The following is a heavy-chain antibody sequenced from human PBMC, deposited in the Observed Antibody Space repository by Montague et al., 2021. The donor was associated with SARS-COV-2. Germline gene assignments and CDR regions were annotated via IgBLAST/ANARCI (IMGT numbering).Heavy chain of an antibody. CDR1: GGSISSGGYD. CDR3: ARSPEPMIILIITSLNWYFDL. J-gene: IGHJ2*01. Sequence: TLSLTCTVSGGSISSGGYDWSWIRQHPGKGLEWIGYIYYSGSTYYXXXLKSRVTISVDTSKNQFSLRVSSVTAADTAVYYCARSPEPMIILIITSLNWYFDLWGRGTLVTVSS. V-gene: IGHV4-31*03. D-gene: IGHD3-22*01. CDR2: IYYSGST.